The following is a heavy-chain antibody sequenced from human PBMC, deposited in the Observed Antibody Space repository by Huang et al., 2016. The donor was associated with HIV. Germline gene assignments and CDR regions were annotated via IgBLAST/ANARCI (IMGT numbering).Heavy chain of an antibody. Sequence: QVQLVQSGAEVKKPGSSVKLSCQSSGGGSSSYAISWVRQARGQGLEWMGGIIPMFGTTDYATRFQGRVTITADESTNTAYIELSSLEYDDTALYYCARSGPRWGLATIWTLVYWGQGTLVTVSS. V-gene: IGHV1-69*13. CDR2: IIPMFGTT. D-gene: IGHD5-12*01. J-gene: IGHJ4*02. CDR1: GGGSSSYA. CDR3: ARSGPRWGLATIWTLVY.